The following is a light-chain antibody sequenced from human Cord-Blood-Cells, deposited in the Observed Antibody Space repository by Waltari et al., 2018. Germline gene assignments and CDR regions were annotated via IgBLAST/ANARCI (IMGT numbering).Light chain of an antibody. CDR2: DVS. CDR3: SSYTSSSTQV. CDR1: SSGVGGSNY. J-gene: IGLJ2*01. Sequence: QSALTPPASVSGSPGPSLTIPGTGTSSGVGGSNYVPWYQQHPGKAPTLMIYDVSNRPSGVSNRFSGSKSGNTASLTISGLQAEDEADYYCSSYTSSSTQVFGGGTKLTVL. V-gene: IGLV2-14*01.